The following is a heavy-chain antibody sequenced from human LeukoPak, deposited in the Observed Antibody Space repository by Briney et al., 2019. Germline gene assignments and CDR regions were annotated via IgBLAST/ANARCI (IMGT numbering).Heavy chain of an antibody. Sequence: GGSLRLSCVASGFTFSSYGMHWVRQAPGKGLEWEAFISYDGSNRYYVDSVKGRFTISRDNSKNTLYLQVNSLRPEDTAVYYCAKVRGPGEVSGWYYFDSWGQGTLVTVSS. D-gene: IGHD6-19*01. J-gene: IGHJ4*02. CDR2: ISYDGSNR. CDR1: GFTFSSYG. V-gene: IGHV3-30*18. CDR3: AKVRGPGEVSGWYYFDS.